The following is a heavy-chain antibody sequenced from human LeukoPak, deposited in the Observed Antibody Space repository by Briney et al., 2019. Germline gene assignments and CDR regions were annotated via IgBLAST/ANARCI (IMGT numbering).Heavy chain of an antibody. CDR3: AIDPNWGTHS. CDR1: GFTFSTYT. D-gene: IGHD7-27*01. CDR2: IGNNGGGI. J-gene: IGHJ4*02. V-gene: IGHV3-23*01. Sequence: GGSLRLSCAASGFTFSTYTMYWVRHPPGKRLEWVSIIGNNGGGIHYADSVKGRFTISRDNFKYALYLQMDSLRVEDTAVYYCAIDPNWGTHSWGQGVLVTVSS.